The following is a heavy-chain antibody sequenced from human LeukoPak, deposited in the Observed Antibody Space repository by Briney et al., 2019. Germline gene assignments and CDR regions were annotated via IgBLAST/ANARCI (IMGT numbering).Heavy chain of an antibody. CDR3: ATSYDTSGYYLYDY. J-gene: IGHJ4*02. V-gene: IGHV4-39*01. D-gene: IGHD3-22*01. CDR1: GGSISSSRNS. CDR2: IYSSGST. Sequence: PSETLSLTCTVSGGSISSSRNSWAWIRQAPGKGLEWIGSIYSSGSTFYNPSLKSRVTISVDTSKKQFSLKLTSVTAADTAVHYCATSYDTSGYYLYDYWGQGTLVTVSS.